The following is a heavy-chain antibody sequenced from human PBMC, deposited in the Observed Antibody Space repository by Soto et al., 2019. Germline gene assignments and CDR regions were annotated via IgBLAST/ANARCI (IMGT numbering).Heavy chain of an antibody. CDR2: ISADGRPI. V-gene: IGHV3-48*01. J-gene: IGHJ4*02. Sequence: EVQLVESGGGLVQPGGSLSLSCAASGFTFSTFSMNWVRQAPGRGLEWISYISADGRPISYADSVKGRFTISRDNAKNSLYLQMDSLRVEDTAVYYCARDLGWAFDCWGQGTLVTVSS. CDR3: ARDLGWAFDC. CDR1: GFTFSTFS. D-gene: IGHD6-19*01.